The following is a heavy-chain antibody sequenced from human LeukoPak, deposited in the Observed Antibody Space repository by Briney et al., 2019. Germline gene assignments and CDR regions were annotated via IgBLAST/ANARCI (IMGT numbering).Heavy chain of an antibody. V-gene: IGHV3-20*04. Sequence: GGSLRLSCAGSGFTFDEYGMSWVRQAPGKGLEGVSGINWNCDSTGYGDSVKGRFTISRDNAKKTLFLQMNSLRAEDTTLYYCAGGDRNGWYFDLWGRGTLVTVSS. D-gene: IGHD2-15*01. CDR3: AGGDRNGWYFDL. J-gene: IGHJ2*01. CDR2: INWNCDST. CDR1: GFTFDEYG.